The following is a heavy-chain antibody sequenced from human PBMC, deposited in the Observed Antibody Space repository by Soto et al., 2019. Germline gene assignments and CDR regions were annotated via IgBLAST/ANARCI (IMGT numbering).Heavy chain of an antibody. V-gene: IGHV3-23*01. J-gene: IGHJ3*02. CDR1: GFTFSSYA. D-gene: IGHD5-18*01. CDR2: ISGSGGST. Sequence: HPGGSLRLSCAASGFTFSSYAMSWVRQAPGKGLEWVSAISGSGGSTYYADSVKGRFTISRDNSKNTLYLQMNSLRAEDTAVYYCASQEAMDDAFDIWGQGTMVTVSS. CDR3: ASQEAMDDAFDI.